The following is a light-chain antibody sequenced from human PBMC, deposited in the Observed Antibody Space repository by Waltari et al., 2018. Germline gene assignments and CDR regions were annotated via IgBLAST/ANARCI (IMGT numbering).Light chain of an antibody. CDR2: DVS. J-gene: IGLJ2*01. CDR1: SSDVGGYNY. CDR3: SSYTSSTNLLLI. Sequence: QSALTQPASVSGSPGQSITISCTGTSSDVGGYNYVSWYQKHPGKAPKLLIYDVSNRPSGVSNRFSASKSGNTASLIISGLQAEDEADYYCSSYTSSTNLLLIFGGGTKLTVL. V-gene: IGLV2-14*03.